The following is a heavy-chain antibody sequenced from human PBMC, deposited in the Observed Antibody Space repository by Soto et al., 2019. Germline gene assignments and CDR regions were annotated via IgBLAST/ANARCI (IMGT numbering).Heavy chain of an antibody. J-gene: IGHJ6*02. V-gene: IGHV2-26*01. CDR2: IFSNDEK. CDR1: GFSLSNARMG. D-gene: IGHD6-13*01. CDR3: ARIQGSSRSPGMDV. Sequence: SGPTLVNPTETLTLTCTVSGFSLSNARMGVSWIRQPPGKALEWLAHIFSNDEKSYSTSLKSRLTISKDTSKSQVVLTMTNMDPVDTATYYCARIQGSSRSPGMDVWGQGTTVTVSS.